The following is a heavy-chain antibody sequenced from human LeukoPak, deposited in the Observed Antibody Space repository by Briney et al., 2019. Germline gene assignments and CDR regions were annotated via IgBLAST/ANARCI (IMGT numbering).Heavy chain of an antibody. Sequence: GGSLRLSCAASGFTFSSYEMNWVRQAPGKGLEWVAFIRYDGSNKYYADSVKGRFTISRDNSKNTLYLQMNSLRAEDTAVYYCARDGRDGSYGGPQDYWGQGTLVTVSS. CDR2: IRYDGSNK. CDR1: GFTFSSYE. J-gene: IGHJ4*02. CDR3: ARDGRDGSYGGPQDY. V-gene: IGHV3-30*02. D-gene: IGHD5-24*01.